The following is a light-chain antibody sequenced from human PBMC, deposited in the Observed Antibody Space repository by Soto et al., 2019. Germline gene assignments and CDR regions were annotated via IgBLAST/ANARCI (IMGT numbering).Light chain of an antibody. CDR3: SSFTSTSTQV. J-gene: IGLJ3*02. CDR2: EVS. Sequence: QSALTQPASVSGSPGQSITISCTGTSSDVGGYDYVSWYQQHPGRAPKLMIFEVSNRPSGISNRFSGSKSGNTASLTISGLQAEDEADYYCSSFTSTSTQVLGGGTKL. CDR1: SSDVGGYDY. V-gene: IGLV2-14*01.